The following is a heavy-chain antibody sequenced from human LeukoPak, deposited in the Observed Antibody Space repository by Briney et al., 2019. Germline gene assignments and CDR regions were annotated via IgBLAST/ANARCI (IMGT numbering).Heavy chain of an antibody. V-gene: IGHV3-73*01. CDR1: GFTFSGSA. CDR2: IRSKANSYAT. D-gene: IGHD6-13*01. J-gene: IGHJ4*02. Sequence: GGSLRLSCAASGFTFSGSAMHWVRQASGKGLEWVGRIRSKANSYATAYAASVKGRFTISRDDSKNTAYLQMNSLKTEDTAVYYCTLNLLYNSSWYGWGQGTLVTVSS. CDR3: TLNLLYNSSWYG.